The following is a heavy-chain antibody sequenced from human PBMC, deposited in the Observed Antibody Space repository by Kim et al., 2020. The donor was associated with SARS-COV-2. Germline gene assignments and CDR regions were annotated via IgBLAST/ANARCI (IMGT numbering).Heavy chain of an antibody. V-gene: IGHV3-30*18. J-gene: IGHJ4*02. CDR1: GFTFSSYG. CDR3: AKEVTSSTSYYFDY. Sequence: GWSLRLSCAASGFTFSSYGMHWVRQAPGKGLEWVAVISYDGSNKYYADSVKGRFTISRDNSKNTLYLQMNSLRAEDTAVYYCAKEVTSSTSYYFDYWGQG. CDR2: ISYDGSNK. D-gene: IGHD2-2*01.